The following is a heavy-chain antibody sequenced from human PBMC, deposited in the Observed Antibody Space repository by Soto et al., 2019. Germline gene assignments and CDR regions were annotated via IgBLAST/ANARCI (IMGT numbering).Heavy chain of an antibody. V-gene: IGHV3-23*01. CDR3: VKDPPALRKVWGYDY. CDR2: IGVSDGSR. J-gene: IGHJ4*02. Sequence: GGSLRLSCAASGFTFSAYAMGWVRQPPGKGLEWVSSIGVSDGSRYYADSVKGRFSISRDNSENTVYLQMNGLRAEDTAVYYCVKDPPALRKVWGYDYWGQGVQVTVSS. D-gene: IGHD7-27*01. CDR1: GFTFSAYA.